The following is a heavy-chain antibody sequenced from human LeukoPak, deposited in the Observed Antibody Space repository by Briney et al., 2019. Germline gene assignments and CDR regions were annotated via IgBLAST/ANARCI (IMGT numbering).Heavy chain of an antibody. CDR1: GFTISSYA. CDR2: ISGSGGST. CDR3: AKEFLSLPGFSDY. J-gene: IGHJ4*02. D-gene: IGHD3-16*02. Sequence: PGGSLRLSCAASGFTISSYAMSWVRQAPGKGLEWVSAISGSGGSTYYADSVRGRFTISRDNSKNTLYLQMNSLRAEDTAVYYCAKEFLSLPGFSDYWGQGTLVTVSS. V-gene: IGHV3-23*01.